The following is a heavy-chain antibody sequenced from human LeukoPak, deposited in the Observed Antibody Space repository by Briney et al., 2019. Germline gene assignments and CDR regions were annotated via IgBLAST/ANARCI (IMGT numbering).Heavy chain of an antibody. J-gene: IGHJ6*02. Sequence: PGGSLRLSCAASGFTFSSYGMHWVRQAPGKGLEWVAVIWYDGSNKYYADSVKGRFTISRDNSKNTLYLQMNSLRAEDTAVYYCARGEYSYGLFYYYYGMDVWGQGTTVTVSS. CDR3: ARGEYSYGLFYYYYGMDV. V-gene: IGHV3-33*01. CDR2: IWYDGSNK. D-gene: IGHD5-18*01. CDR1: GFTFSSYG.